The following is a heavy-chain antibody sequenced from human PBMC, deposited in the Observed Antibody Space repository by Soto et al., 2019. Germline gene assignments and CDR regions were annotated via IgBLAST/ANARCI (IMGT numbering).Heavy chain of an antibody. J-gene: IGHJ4*02. CDR2: INHSGST. Sequence: SETLSLTCAVYGGSFSGYYWSWIRQPPGKGLEWIGEINHSGSTNYNPSLKSRVTISVDTSKNQFSLKLSSVTAADTAVYYCARVSMVPTPVLRSVPARKGFDYWGQGTLVTVSS. CDR1: GGSFSGYY. CDR3: ARVSMVPTPVLRSVPARKGFDY. D-gene: IGHD3-10*01. V-gene: IGHV4-34*01.